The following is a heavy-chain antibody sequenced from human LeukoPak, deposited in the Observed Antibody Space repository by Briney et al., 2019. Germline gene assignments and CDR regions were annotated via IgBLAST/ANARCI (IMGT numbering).Heavy chain of an antibody. D-gene: IGHD3-16*01. J-gene: IGHJ4*02. CDR2: ISGSGGST. CDR1: GFTFSSYA. CDR3: SKGGWGNYFDY. Sequence: GGSLRLSCAASGFTFSSYAMSWVRQAPGKGLEWVSAISGSGGSTYYADSVKGRFTISRDNSKNTLYLQINSLRAEDTAIYYCSKGGWGNYFDYWGQGTLVTVSS. V-gene: IGHV3-23*01.